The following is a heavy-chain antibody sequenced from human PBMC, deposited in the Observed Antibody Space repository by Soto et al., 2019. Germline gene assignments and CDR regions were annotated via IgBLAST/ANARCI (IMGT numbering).Heavy chain of an antibody. CDR3: ASQQQRLLGGVSSYWDH. V-gene: IGHV3-30-3*01. D-gene: IGHD3-16*01. J-gene: IGHJ4*02. CDR1: GLTLNKFP. Sequence: PGGSLRLSCVASGLTLNKFPTHWVRQAPGKGLEWVAIVSPDGNQKSYADSVQGRFSISRDNSKKTVYLQMNDLRRGDTALYYCASQQQRLLGGVSSYWDHWGLGTLVTVSS. CDR2: VSPDGNQK.